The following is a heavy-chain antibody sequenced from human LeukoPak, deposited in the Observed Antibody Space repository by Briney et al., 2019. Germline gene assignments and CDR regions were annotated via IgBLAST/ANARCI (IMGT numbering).Heavy chain of an antibody. Sequence: GGSLRLSCAASGFTFSSYSMNWVRQAPGKGLEWVSSISSSSSYIYYADSVKGRFTISRDNAKNSLYLQMNSLRVEDTAIYYCARGGAARPDFWGQGTLVTVSS. D-gene: IGHD6-6*01. CDR3: ARGGAARPDF. CDR1: GFTFSSYS. J-gene: IGHJ4*02. V-gene: IGHV3-21*01. CDR2: ISSSSSYI.